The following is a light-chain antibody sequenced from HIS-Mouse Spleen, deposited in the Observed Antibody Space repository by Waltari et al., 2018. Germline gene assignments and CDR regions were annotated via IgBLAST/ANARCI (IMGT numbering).Light chain of an antibody. CDR1: KLGDKY. CDR2: QDS. V-gene: IGLV3-1*01. Sequence: SYELTQPPSLSVSPGQTASITCSGDKLGDKYACVCQQKPGQPPVLVIYQDSKRPSGIPERFSGSNSGNTATLTISGTQAMDEADYYCQAWDSSTAVFGGGTKLTVL. J-gene: IGLJ2*01. CDR3: QAWDSSTAV.